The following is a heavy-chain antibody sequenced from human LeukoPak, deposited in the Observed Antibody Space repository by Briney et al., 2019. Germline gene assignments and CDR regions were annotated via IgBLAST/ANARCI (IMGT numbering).Heavy chain of an antibody. CDR1: GYTLTELS. Sequence: ASVKVSCKVSGYTLTELSMHWVRQAPGKGLEWMGGFDPEDGETIYAQKFQGRVTMTEDTSTDTAYMELSSLRSEDTAVYYCATELVVAATGIYWFDPWGQGTLVTVSS. D-gene: IGHD2-15*01. CDR3: ATELVVAATGIYWFDP. V-gene: IGHV1-24*01. J-gene: IGHJ5*02. CDR2: FDPEDGET.